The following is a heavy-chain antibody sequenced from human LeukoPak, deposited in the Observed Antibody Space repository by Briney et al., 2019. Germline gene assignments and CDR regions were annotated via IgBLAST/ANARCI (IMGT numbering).Heavy chain of an antibody. V-gene: IGHV3-30*01. J-gene: IGHJ5*02. CDR2: ISYDGSNK. CDR3: ARDDYDISLPGGFDP. D-gene: IGHD3-9*01. CDR1: GFTFSSYA. Sequence: GRSLRLSCAASGFTFSSYAMHRGRQAPGKGLEGVAVISYDGSNKYYADPVKGRFTISRDNSKNTLYLQMNSLRAEDTAVYYCARDDYDISLPGGFDPWGQGTLVTVSS.